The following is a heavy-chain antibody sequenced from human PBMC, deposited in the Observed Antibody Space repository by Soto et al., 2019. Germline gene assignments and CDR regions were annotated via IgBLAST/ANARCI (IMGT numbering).Heavy chain of an antibody. CDR1: GDTFASFG. CDR3: ARDQESITDRILQY. D-gene: IGHD3-10*01. CDR2: ISAYNGNT. Sequence: ASVKVSCKASGDTFASFGFSWVRQAPGQGLEWLGWISAYNGNTHYAQKVRDRVTLTTDTSTNTAYMELRSLTSDDTAVYYCARDQESITDRILQYGGQGTRVTSPQ. V-gene: IGHV1-18*01. J-gene: IGHJ4*02.